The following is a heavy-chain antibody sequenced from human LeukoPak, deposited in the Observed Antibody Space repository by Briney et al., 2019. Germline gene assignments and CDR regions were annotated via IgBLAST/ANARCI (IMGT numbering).Heavy chain of an antibody. V-gene: IGHV1-18*01. CDR2: ISAYNGNT. J-gene: IGHJ3*02. CDR1: GGTFSSYT. D-gene: IGHD5-18*01. Sequence: ASVKVSCKASGGTFSSYTITWVRQAPGQGLEWMGWISAYNGNTNYAQKLQGRVTMTTDTSTSTAYMELRSLRSDDTAVYYCARDLVLDTAMVGDAFDIWGQGTMVTVPS. CDR3: ARDLVLDTAMVGDAFDI.